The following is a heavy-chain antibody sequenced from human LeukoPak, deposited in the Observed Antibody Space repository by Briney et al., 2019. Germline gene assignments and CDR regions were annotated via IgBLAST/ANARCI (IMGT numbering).Heavy chain of an antibody. V-gene: IGHV3-30*04. CDR1: GLTFSSYA. D-gene: IGHD2-15*01. CDR3: ARPFSGGYCSGGSCSEIDY. CDR2: ISYDGSNK. Sequence: PGGSLRLSCAASGLTFSSYAMHWVRQAPGKGLEWVAVISYDGSNKYYADSVKGRFTISRDNSKNTLYLQMNSLRAEDTAVYYCARPFSGGYCSGGSCSEIDYWGQGTLVTVSS. J-gene: IGHJ4*02.